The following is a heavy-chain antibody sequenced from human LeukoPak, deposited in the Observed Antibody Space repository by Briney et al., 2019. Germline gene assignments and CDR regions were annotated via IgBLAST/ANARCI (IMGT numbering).Heavy chain of an antibody. CDR3: ARRPINCIITNCYVDY. CDR1: VYTFTNFY. CDR2: MNPNSGDT. D-gene: IGHD2-2*01. Sequence: ASVKVSCKASVYTFTNFYIHWVRQAPGQGLGWMGWMNPNSGDTSYAREFQDRVTMTRDTSLSTAYMVLSRLRSDDTAVYFCARRPINCIITNCYVDYWGQGTLVTVSS. J-gene: IGHJ4*02. V-gene: IGHV1-2*02.